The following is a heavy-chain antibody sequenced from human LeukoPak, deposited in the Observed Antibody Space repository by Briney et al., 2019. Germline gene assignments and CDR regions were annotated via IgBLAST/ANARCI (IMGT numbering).Heavy chain of an antibody. Sequence: GGSLRLSCAAPGFTFSSYAMTWVRQAPGKGLEWVSAISGSGVSTYYADSVKGRFTISRDNSKNTLYLQMNSLRAEDTAVYYCARESTSWYFDLWGRGTLVTVSS. J-gene: IGHJ2*01. V-gene: IGHV3-23*01. D-gene: IGHD2-2*01. CDR2: ISGSGVST. CDR1: GFTFSSYA. CDR3: ARESTSWYFDL.